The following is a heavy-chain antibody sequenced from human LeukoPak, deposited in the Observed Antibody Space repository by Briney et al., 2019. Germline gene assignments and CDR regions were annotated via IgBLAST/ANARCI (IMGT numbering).Heavy chain of an antibody. J-gene: IGHJ4*02. V-gene: IGHV3-23*01. CDR1: GFTFGSSG. Sequence: GGSLRLSCAASGFTFGSSGMSWVRQAPGKGLEWVAGISSSATYTYYADSVKGRFTISRDNSKNTLYLQMNSLRAEDTAIYYCAKPARVGAVDYWGQGTLVTVSS. D-gene: IGHD6-13*01. CDR2: ISSSATYT. CDR3: AKPARVGAVDY.